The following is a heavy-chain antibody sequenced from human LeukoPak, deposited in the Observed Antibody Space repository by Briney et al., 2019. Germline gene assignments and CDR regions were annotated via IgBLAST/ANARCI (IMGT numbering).Heavy chain of an antibody. CDR3: ARDWSQLELPGEPAPLSNWFDP. V-gene: IGHV4-4*07. CDR2: IYTSGST. J-gene: IGHJ5*02. CDR1: GGSISSYY. D-gene: IGHD1-1*01. Sequence: PSETLSLTCTVSGGSISSYYWSWIRQPAGKGLEWIGRIYTSGSTNYNPSLKSRVTMSVDTSKNQFSLKLSSVTAADTAVYYCARDWSQLELPGEPAPLSNWFDPWGQGTLVTVSS.